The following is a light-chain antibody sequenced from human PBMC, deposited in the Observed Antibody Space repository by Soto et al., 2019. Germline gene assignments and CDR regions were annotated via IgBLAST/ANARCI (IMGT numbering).Light chain of an antibody. Sequence: QSALAQPPSLSATPGQRVNISCSGSFSNIGDNAVNWYQQLPGAAPKLLIYLNDQRPSGVPDRFSGSKSGTSAFLAISGLQSEDEADYYCAAWDDSLNALFGTGTKAPS. V-gene: IGLV1-44*01. CDR3: AAWDDSLNAL. CDR2: LND. CDR1: FSNIGDNA. J-gene: IGLJ1*01.